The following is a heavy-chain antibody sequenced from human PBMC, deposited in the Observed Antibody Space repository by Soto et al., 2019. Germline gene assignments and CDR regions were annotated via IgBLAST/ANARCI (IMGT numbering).Heavy chain of an antibody. D-gene: IGHD4-4*01. V-gene: IGHV1-69*11. Sequence: GASVKVSFKASGVTFSSYAISWLRHAPGQGLEWMGRIIPFIGTANYAQKFQGRVTITADESTSTAYMELTSLRSEDTAVYYCARVVMTTVPASYYYGMDVWGQGTTVTVSS. J-gene: IGHJ6*02. CDR1: GVTFSSYA. CDR3: ARVVMTTVPASYYYGMDV. CDR2: IIPFIGTA.